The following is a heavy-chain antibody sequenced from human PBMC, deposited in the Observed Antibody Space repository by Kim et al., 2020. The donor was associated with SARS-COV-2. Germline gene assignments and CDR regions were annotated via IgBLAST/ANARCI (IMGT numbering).Heavy chain of an antibody. Sequence: GGSLRLSCAASGFTVSSNYMSWVRQAPGKGLEWVSVIYSGGSTYYADSVKGRFTISRDNSKNTLYLQMNSLRAEDTAVYYCARAPDEVRGVINHYYYYGMDVWGQGTTVTFSS. CDR1: GFTVSSNY. CDR2: IYSGGST. CDR3: ARAPDEVRGVINHYYYYGMDV. J-gene: IGHJ6*02. V-gene: IGHV3-53*01. D-gene: IGHD3-10*01.